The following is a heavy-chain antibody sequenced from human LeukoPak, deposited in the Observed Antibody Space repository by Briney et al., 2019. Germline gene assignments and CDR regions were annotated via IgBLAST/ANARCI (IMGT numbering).Heavy chain of an antibody. J-gene: IGHJ5*02. CDR3: AREYDFWSGYQYNWFDP. CDR2: IYHSGST. D-gene: IGHD3-3*01. V-gene: IGHV4-38-2*02. Sequence: PSETLSLTCTVSGYSISSGYYWGWIRQPPGKGLEWIGSIYHSGSTYYNPSLKSRVTISVDTSKNQFSLKLSSVTAADTAVYYCAREYDFWSGYQYNWFDPWGQGTLVTVSS. CDR1: GYSISSGYY.